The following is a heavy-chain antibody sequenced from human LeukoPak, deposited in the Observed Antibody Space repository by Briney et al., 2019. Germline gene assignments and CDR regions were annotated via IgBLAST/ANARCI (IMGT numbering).Heavy chain of an antibody. CDR2: IIPIFGTA. CDR3: ARDLIAAAGYYFDY. J-gene: IGHJ4*02. D-gene: IGHD6-13*01. CDR1: GGTFSSYA. Sequence: ASVKVSCKASGGTFSSYAISWVRQAPGQGLEWMGGIIPIFGTANYAQKFQDRVTITADESTSTAYMELSSLRSEDTAVYYCARDLIAAAGYYFDYWGQGTLVTVSS. V-gene: IGHV1-69*13.